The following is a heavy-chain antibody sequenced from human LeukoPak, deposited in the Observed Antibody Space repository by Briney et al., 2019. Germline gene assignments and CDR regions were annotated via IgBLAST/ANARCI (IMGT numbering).Heavy chain of an antibody. V-gene: IGHV4-59*13. CDR3: ARETPYGSGSYPFDY. CDR1: GGSISSYY. Sequence: PSETLSLTCTVSGGSISSYYWNWLRQPPGKGLEWIGYIYNSGSTNNNPSLKSRVTISVDKSKKQFSLKLSSVTAADTAVYYCARETPYGSGSYPFDYWGQGILVTVSS. CDR2: IYNSGST. D-gene: IGHD3-10*01. J-gene: IGHJ4*02.